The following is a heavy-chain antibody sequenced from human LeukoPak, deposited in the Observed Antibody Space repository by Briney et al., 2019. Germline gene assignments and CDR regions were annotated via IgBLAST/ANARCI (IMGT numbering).Heavy chain of an antibody. CDR1: GYTFTSYG. V-gene: IGHV1-69*05. J-gene: IGHJ5*02. CDR3: ARDHTPVPAAIRGVWFDP. D-gene: IGHD2-2*02. CDR2: IIPIFGTA. Sequence: SVKVSCKASGYTFTSYGISWVRQAPGQGLEWMGGIIPIFGTANYAQKFQGRVTITTDESTSTAYMELSSLRSEDTAVYYCARDHTPVPAAIRGVWFDPWGQGTLVTVSS.